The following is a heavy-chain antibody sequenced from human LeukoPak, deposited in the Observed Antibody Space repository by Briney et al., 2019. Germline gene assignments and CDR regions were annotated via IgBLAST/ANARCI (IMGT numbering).Heavy chain of an antibody. D-gene: IGHD6-19*01. CDR2: VYSSGST. Sequence: PSETLSLTCTVSGDSINGCYWTWIRQPPGKGLEWIGCVYSSGSTNYNPSLKSRVTIPVDTSTNQFSLKLTSVTAADTAVYYCARHRFNSVWSTFDIWGQGTMVTVSS. CDR1: GDSINGCY. J-gene: IGHJ3*02. CDR3: ARHRFNSVWSTFDI. V-gene: IGHV4-59*08.